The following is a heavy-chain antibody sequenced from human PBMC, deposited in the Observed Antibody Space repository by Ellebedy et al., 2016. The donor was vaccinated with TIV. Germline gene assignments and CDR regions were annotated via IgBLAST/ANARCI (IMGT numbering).Heavy chain of an antibody. CDR3: ARGTSITIFGVVPNWFDP. J-gene: IGHJ5*02. Sequence: ASVKVSXXASGYTFTSYGISWVRQAPGQGLEWMGWMNPNSGNTGYAQKFQGRVTITRDTSASTAYMELSSLRSEDTAVYYCARGTSITIFGVVPNWFDPWGQGTLVTVSS. CDR2: MNPNSGNT. D-gene: IGHD3-3*01. CDR1: GYTFTSYG. V-gene: IGHV1-8*03.